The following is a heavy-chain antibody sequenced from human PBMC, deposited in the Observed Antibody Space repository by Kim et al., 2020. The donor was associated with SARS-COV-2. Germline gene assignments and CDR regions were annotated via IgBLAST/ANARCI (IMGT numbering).Heavy chain of an antibody. CDR3: TRGRSPGY. CDR1: GGSFSGFY. CDR2: VTHTGST. J-gene: IGHJ4*02. V-gene: IGHV4-34*01. Sequence: SETLSLTCAVYGGSFSGFYWSWIRQPPGKGLEWIGEVTHTGSTNYNPSLKSRVTILGDTSMNQFSLRLTSVTAADTAVYYCTRGRSPGYWGQGTLVTVSS.